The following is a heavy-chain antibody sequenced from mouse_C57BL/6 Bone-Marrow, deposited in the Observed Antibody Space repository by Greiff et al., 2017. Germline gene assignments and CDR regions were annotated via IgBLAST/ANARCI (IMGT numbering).Heavy chain of an antibody. J-gene: IGHJ1*03. D-gene: IGHD1-1*01. CDR1: GYTFTSYW. CDR2: IYPGSGST. V-gene: IGHV1-55*01. Sequence: QVQLQQPGAELVKPGASVKMSCKASGYTFTSYWITWVKQRPGQGLEWIGDIYPGSGSTNYNEKFKSKATLTVDTSSSTAYMQLSSLTSEDSAVYYCARTGSSYRYFDVWGTGTTVTVSS. CDR3: ARTGSSYRYFDV.